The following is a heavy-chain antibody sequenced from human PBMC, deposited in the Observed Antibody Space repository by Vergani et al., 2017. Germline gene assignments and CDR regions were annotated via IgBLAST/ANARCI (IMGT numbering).Heavy chain of an antibody. CDR2: INPNSGGT. D-gene: IGHD2-2*01. Sequence: QVQLVQSGAEVKKPGASVKVSCKASGYTFTGYYMHWVRPAPGQGLEWMGWINPNSGGTNYAQKFQGRVTMTRDTSISTAYMELSRLRSDDTAVYYCARVGAEIVVVPAAPRWYFDLWGRGTLVTVSS. V-gene: IGHV1-2*02. CDR3: ARVGAEIVVVPAAPRWYFDL. CDR1: GYTFTGYY. J-gene: IGHJ2*01.